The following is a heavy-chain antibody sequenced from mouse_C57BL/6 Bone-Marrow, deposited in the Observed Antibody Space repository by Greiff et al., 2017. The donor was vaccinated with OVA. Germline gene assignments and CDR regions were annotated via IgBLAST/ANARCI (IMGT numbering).Heavy chain of an antibody. CDR2: ISSGGDYI. V-gene: IGHV5-9-1*02. Sequence: EVQGVESGEGLVKPGGSLKLSCAASGFTFSSYAMSWVRQTPEKRLEWVAYISSGGDYIYYADTVKGSFTISIDKARNTLYLQMSSLKSEDTAMYYCTRLLDAMDYWGQGTSVTVSS. CDR3: TRLLDAMDY. D-gene: IGHD2-1*01. CDR1: GFTFSSYA. J-gene: IGHJ4*01.